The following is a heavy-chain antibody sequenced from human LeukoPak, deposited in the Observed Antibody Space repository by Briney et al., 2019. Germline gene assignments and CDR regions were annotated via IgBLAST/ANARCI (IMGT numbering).Heavy chain of an antibody. J-gene: IGHJ4*02. CDR1: GFTVSSNY. V-gene: IGHV3-53*04. CDR3: AKVSGGGSSWYADFDY. Sequence: GGSLRLSCAASGFTVSSNYMSWVRQAPGKGLEWVSVIYSGGSTYYADSVKGRFTISRHNSKNTLYLQMNSLRAEDTAVYYCAKVSGGGSSWYADFDYWGQGTLVTVSS. D-gene: IGHD6-13*01. CDR2: IYSGGST.